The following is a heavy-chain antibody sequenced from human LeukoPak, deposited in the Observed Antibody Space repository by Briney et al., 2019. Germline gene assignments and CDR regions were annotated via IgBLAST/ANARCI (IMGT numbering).Heavy chain of an antibody. CDR1: GYTFTDYA. J-gene: IGHJ4*02. CDR2: ISTNTGNP. V-gene: IGHV7-4-1*02. CDR3: ARGLASTPYYFDY. Sequence: ASVKVSCKASGYTFTDYAINWVRQAPGQGLEWMGWISTNTGNPTYAQGFTGRFVFSLDTSVSTAYLQISSLKAEDTAVYYCARGLASTPYYFDYWGQGTLVTVSS.